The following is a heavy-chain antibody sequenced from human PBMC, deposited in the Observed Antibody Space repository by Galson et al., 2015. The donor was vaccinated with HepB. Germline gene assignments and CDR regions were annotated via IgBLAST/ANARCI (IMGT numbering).Heavy chain of an antibody. D-gene: IGHD1-26*01. J-gene: IGHJ5*02. CDR1: GFTFSDYY. CDR3: ARDQEGAIRGWFDP. Sequence: SLRLSCAASGFTFSDYYMSWIRQAPGKGLEWVSYISSSSYTNYADSVKGRFTISRDNAKNSLYLQMNSLRAEDTAVYYCARDQEGAIRGWFDPWGQGTLVTVSS. CDR2: ISSSSYT. V-gene: IGHV3-11*06.